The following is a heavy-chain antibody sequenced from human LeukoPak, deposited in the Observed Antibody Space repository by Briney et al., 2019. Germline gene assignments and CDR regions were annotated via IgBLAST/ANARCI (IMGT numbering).Heavy chain of an antibody. CDR2: ISGSGGST. D-gene: IGHD6-19*01. Sequence: GGSLRLSCAASGFTVSSNYMSWVRQAPGKGLEWVSAISGSGGSTYYADSVKGRFTISRDNSKNTLYLQMNSLRAEDTAVYYCAGVAVAGTMAFDIWGQGTMVTVSS. J-gene: IGHJ3*02. CDR3: AGVAVAGTMAFDI. V-gene: IGHV3-23*01. CDR1: GFTVSSNY.